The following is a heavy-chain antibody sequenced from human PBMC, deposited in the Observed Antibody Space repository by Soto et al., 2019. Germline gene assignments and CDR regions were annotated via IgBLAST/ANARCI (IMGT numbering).Heavy chain of an antibody. Sequence: GGSLRLSCEASGFTFSDYWMHWVRQSPGKGLVWVSGIKSDGSRTTYADSVKGRFTSSRDNAKSTLYLQMNSLEAEDTAVYYCARDEGVAMVRGYDSWGQGTLVTVSS. CDR3: ARDEGVAMVRGYDS. CDR2: IKSDGSRT. CDR1: GFTFSDYW. J-gene: IGHJ4*02. D-gene: IGHD3-10*01. V-gene: IGHV3-74*03.